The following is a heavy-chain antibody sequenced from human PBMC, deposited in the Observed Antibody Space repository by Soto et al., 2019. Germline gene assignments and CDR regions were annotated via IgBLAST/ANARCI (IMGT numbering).Heavy chain of an antibody. Sequence: PSETLSLTCTVSGGSISSGGYYWSWIRQHPGKGLEWIGYIYYSGSTYYNPSLKSRVTISVDTSKNQFSLKLSSVTAADTAVYYCATSLDMANYYMDVWGKGTTVTVSS. CDR3: ATSLDMANYYMDV. D-gene: IGHD2-2*03. J-gene: IGHJ6*03. CDR2: IYYSGST. CDR1: GGSISSGGYY. V-gene: IGHV4-31*03.